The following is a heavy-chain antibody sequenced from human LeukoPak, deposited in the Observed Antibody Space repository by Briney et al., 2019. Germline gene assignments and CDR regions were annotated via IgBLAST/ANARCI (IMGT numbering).Heavy chain of an antibody. CDR1: GYTFTGYY. CDR2: INPNSGGR. J-gene: IGHJ4*02. Sequence: ASVKVSCKASGYTFTGYYLHWVRQAPGHGLEWMGWINPNSGGRNYAQKFQGRVTMTRDTSISTAYMELRRLRSDDTAVYYCAREGRLVGATGPWDYWGQGTLVTVSS. CDR3: AREGRLVGATGPWDY. V-gene: IGHV1-2*02. D-gene: IGHD1-26*01.